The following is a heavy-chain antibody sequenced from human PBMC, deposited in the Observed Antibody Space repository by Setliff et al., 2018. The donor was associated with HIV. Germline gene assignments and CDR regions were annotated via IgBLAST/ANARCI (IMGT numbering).Heavy chain of an antibody. CDR2: ISPDNANT. V-gene: IGHV1-2*02. CDR3: ARQLSNSLDH. Sequence: ASVKVSCKSSGYTFTDYFIHWVRQAPGQGLEWMGWISPDNANTRISQRFRGSVTMTRDRSINTAYMELTGLTSDDTAVYFCARQLSNSLDHWGQGTPVTVSS. J-gene: IGHJ4*02. CDR1: GYTFTDYF. D-gene: IGHD6-6*01.